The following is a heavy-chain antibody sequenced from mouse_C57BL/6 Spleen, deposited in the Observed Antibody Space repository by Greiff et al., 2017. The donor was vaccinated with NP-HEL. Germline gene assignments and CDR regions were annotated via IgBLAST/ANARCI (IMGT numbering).Heavy chain of an antibody. J-gene: IGHJ2*01. CDR3: ARSMDYGSSYQFDY. Sequence: QVQLQQPGAELVMPGASVKLSCKASGYTFTSYWMHWVKQRPGQGLEWIGEIDPSDSYTNYNQKFKGKSTLTVDKSSSTAYMQLSSLTSEDSAVYYCARSMDYGSSYQFDYWGQGTTLTVSS. D-gene: IGHD1-1*01. CDR2: IDPSDSYT. V-gene: IGHV1-69*01. CDR1: GYTFTSYW.